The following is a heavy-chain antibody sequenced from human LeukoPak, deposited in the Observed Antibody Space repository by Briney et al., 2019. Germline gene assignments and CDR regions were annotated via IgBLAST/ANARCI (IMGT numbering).Heavy chain of an antibody. CDR1: GYTFTSNY. D-gene: IGHD6-13*01. Sequence: ASVKVSCKAFGYTFTSNYMHWVRQAPGQGPEWMGVISPSGGSTTYAQKFQGRVTLTRDMSTSTDYLELSSLRSEDTAVYYCARNTGYSSSRHYYYYMDVWGKGTTVTISS. J-gene: IGHJ6*03. V-gene: IGHV1-46*01. CDR2: ISPSGGST. CDR3: ARNTGYSSSRHYYYYMDV.